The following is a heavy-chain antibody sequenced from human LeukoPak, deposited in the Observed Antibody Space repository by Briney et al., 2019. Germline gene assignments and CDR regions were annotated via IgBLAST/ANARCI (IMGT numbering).Heavy chain of an antibody. V-gene: IGHV3-23*01. CDR1: GFTVSSNY. CDR2: ISGSGGST. CDR3: AKDRRAVAGPEGFDP. D-gene: IGHD6-19*01. Sequence: GGSLRLSCAASGFTVSSNYMSWVRQAPGKGLEWVSAISGSGGSTYYADSVKGRFTISRDNSKNTLYLQMNSLRAEDTAVYYCAKDRRAVAGPEGFDPWGQGTLVTVSS. J-gene: IGHJ5*02.